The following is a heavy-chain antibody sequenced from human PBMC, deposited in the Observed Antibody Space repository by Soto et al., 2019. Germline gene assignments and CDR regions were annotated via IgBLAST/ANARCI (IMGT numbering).Heavy chain of an antibody. CDR1: GFSLSTSGMR. CDR3: VYRGSSSIYPLW. CDR2: IDWDDDK. D-gene: IGHD6-6*01. J-gene: IGHJ4*02. Sequence: SGPPLVNPTQTLTLTCTFSGFSLSTSGMRVSWIRQPPGKALEWLARIDWDDDKRYSPSLKSRLTITKDTSKNQVVLTMTNMDPVDTATYFCVYRGSSSIYPLWWGQGTLVTVSS. V-gene: IGHV2-5*08.